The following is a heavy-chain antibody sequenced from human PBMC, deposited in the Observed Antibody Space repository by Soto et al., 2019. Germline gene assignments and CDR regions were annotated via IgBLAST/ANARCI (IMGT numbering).Heavy chain of an antibody. D-gene: IGHD6-6*01. Sequence: GGSLRLSCAASGFTFSSYAMSWVRQAPGKGLEWVSAISGSGGSTYYADSVKGRFTISRDNSKNTLYLQMNSLRAEDTAVYYCAKDIEARHYYYYGLDVWGQGTTVTV. V-gene: IGHV3-23*01. J-gene: IGHJ6*01. CDR3: AKDIEARHYYYYGLDV. CDR2: ISGSGGST. CDR1: GFTFSSYA.